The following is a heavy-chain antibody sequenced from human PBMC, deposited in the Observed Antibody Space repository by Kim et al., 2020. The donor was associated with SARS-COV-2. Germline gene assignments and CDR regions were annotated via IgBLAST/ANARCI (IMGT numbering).Heavy chain of an antibody. Sequence: GGSLRLSCAASGFTFSSYAMHWVRQAPGKGLEWVAVISYDGSNKYYADSVKGRFTISRDNSKNTLYLQMNSLRAEDTAVYYCARAEVAAAGPDYWGQGTL. CDR1: GFTFSSYA. CDR2: ISYDGSNK. J-gene: IGHJ4*02. CDR3: ARAEVAAAGPDY. D-gene: IGHD6-13*01. V-gene: IGHV3-30*04.